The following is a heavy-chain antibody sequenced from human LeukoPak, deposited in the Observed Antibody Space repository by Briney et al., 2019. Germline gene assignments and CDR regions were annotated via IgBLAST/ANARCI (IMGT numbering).Heavy chain of an antibody. V-gene: IGHV4-39*01. Sequence: SETLSPTCTVSGGSISSSSYYWGWIRQPPGKGLEWIGSIHYSGRTYYNPSLKSRVTISVDTSKNQFSLKLSSVTAADTAVYYCARRVAAVLSFFDYWGQGTLVTVSS. J-gene: IGHJ4*02. D-gene: IGHD6-13*01. CDR1: GGSISSSSYY. CDR3: ARRVAAVLSFFDY. CDR2: IHYSGRT.